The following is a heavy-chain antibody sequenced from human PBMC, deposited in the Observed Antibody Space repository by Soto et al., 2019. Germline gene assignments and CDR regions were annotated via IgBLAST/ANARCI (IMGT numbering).Heavy chain of an antibody. D-gene: IGHD3-3*01. CDR1: GGSISSGGYY. J-gene: IGHJ4*02. CDR3: ARGGQDFWSGPFDY. Sequence: PSETLSLTCTVSGGSISSGGYYWSWIRQHPGKGLEWIGRIDTSGSTNYNPSLKSRVTMSVDTSKQEFSLKLSSVTAADTALYYCARGGQDFWSGPFDYWGRGALVTVS. CDR2: IDTSGST. V-gene: IGHV4-61*02.